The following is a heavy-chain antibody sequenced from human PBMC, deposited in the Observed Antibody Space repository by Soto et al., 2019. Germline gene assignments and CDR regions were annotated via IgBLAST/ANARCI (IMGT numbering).Heavy chain of an antibody. V-gene: IGHV4-59*01. CDR2: IYYSGST. Sequence: PSETLSLTCTVSGGSINDFYWSWIRQPPGKGLEWIGYIYYSGSTDYNPSLKGRVTMSVDTSKNQFSLKLRSVTAADTAVYYCARVGGVAARTFDYWGQGTLVTVSS. D-gene: IGHD6-6*01. J-gene: IGHJ4*02. CDR3: ARVGGVAARTFDY. CDR1: GGSINDFY.